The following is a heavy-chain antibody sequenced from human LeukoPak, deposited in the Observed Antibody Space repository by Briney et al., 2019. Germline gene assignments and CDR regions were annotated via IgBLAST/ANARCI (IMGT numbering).Heavy chain of an antibody. D-gene: IGHD3-10*01. CDR2: IWSDGSNK. Sequence: PGGSLRLSCAASGFTFSSYEMNWVRQAPGKGLEWVAVIWSDGSNKYYADSVKGRFTISRDNSKKTLYLQMNSLRVEDTAVYYCVRASGSFDYWGQGTLATVSS. CDR1: GFTFSSYE. V-gene: IGHV3-33*08. J-gene: IGHJ4*02. CDR3: VRASGSFDY.